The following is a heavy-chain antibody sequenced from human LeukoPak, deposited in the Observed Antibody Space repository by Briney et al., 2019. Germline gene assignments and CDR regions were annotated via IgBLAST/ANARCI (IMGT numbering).Heavy chain of an antibody. CDR1: GVSLSSSTYY. V-gene: IGHV4-39*01. D-gene: IGHD3-10*01. Sequence: PSETLSLTCTVSGVSLSSSTYYWGWIRQPPEKGLEWIASISYSRTTYYNPSLKSRVTISIDTSKNQFSLNLSSVTAADTAVYFCARKPIFGSGRHWYYFVYWGQGSLVTVSS. CDR2: ISYSRTT. J-gene: IGHJ4*02. CDR3: ARKPIFGSGRHWYYFVY.